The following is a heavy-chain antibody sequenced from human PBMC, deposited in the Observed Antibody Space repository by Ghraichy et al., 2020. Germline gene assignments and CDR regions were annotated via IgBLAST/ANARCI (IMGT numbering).Heavy chain of an antibody. Sequence: SETLSLTCAVYGGSFSGYYWSWIRQPPGKGLEWIGEINHSGSTNYNPSLKSRVTISVDTSKNQFSLKLSSVTAADTAVYYCARDYVWGSYRTPYGMDVWGQGTTVTVSS. J-gene: IGHJ6*02. D-gene: IGHD3-16*02. CDR2: INHSGST. CDR1: GGSFSGYY. CDR3: ARDYVWGSYRTPYGMDV. V-gene: IGHV4-34*01.